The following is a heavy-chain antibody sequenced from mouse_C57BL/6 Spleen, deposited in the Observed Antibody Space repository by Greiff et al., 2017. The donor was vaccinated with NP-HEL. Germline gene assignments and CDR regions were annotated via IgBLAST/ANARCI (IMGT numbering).Heavy chain of an antibody. CDR2: IDPETGGT. J-gene: IGHJ4*01. D-gene: IGHD2-3*01. CDR3: TRGGYYPSMDY. Sequence: VKLQESGAELVRPGASVTLSCKASGYTFTDYEMHWVKQTPVHGLEWIGAIDPETGGTAYNQKFKGKAILTADKSSSTAYMELRSLTSEDSAVYYCTRGGYYPSMDYWGQGTSVTVSS. V-gene: IGHV1-15*01. CDR1: GYTFTDYE.